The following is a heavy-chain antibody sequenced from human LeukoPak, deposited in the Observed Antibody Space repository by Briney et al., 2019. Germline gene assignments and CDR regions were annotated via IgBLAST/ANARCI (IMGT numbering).Heavy chain of an antibody. V-gene: IGHV4-30-4*02. Sequence: PSETLSLTCTVSGGSISSGDYYWSWIRQPPGKGLERIGYIYYSGSTYYNPSLKSRVTISVDTSKNQFSLKLNSVTAADTAMYYCARYYDSGSRIDYWGQGTLATVSS. CDR1: GGSISSGDYY. CDR3: ARYYDSGSRIDY. CDR2: IYYSGST. J-gene: IGHJ4*02. D-gene: IGHD3-10*01.